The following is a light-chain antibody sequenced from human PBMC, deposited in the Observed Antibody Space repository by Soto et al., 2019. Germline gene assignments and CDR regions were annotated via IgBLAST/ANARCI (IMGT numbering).Light chain of an antibody. CDR2: GAS. J-gene: IGKJ1*01. CDR3: QQSYSTRT. V-gene: IGKV1-12*01. Sequence: DIQMSQSPSSVSASVGDSVTITCRASQDVSSWVAWYQQRPGKXPXXLIYGASSLQSGVPSRFSVSGSGTDFTLTISSLQPEDFATYDCQQSYSTRTFGQGTKVDIK. CDR1: QDVSSW.